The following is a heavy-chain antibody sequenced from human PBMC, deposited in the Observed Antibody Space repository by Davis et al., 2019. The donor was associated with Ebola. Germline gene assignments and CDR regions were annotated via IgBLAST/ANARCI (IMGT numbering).Heavy chain of an antibody. V-gene: IGHV1-18*04. D-gene: IGHD1-26*01. CDR3: AREDSGSYNRHYYYYMDV. J-gene: IGHJ6*03. CDR1: GYTFTGYY. CDR2: ISAYNGNT. Sequence: ASVKVSCKASGYTFTGYYMHWVRQAPGQGLEWMGWISAYNGNTNYAQKLQGRVTMTTDTSTSTAYMELSSLRSEDTAVYYCAREDSGSYNRHYYYYMDVWGKGTTVTVSS.